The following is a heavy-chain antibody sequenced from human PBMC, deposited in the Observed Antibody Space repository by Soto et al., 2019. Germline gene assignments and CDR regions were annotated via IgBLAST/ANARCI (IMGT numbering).Heavy chain of an antibody. CDR3: ARLSLYYGGNSDYYYYGMDV. D-gene: IGHD4-17*01. CDR1: GGSISSSNW. Sequence: QVQLQESGPGLVKPSGTLSLTCAVSGGSISSSNWWSWVRQPPGKGLEWIGEIYHSGSTNYTPSLKSQVTISVDKAKSQFSLTLSSVTAADTAVYYCARLSLYYGGNSDYYYYGMDVWGQGTTVSVSS. V-gene: IGHV4-4*02. CDR2: IYHSGST. J-gene: IGHJ6*02.